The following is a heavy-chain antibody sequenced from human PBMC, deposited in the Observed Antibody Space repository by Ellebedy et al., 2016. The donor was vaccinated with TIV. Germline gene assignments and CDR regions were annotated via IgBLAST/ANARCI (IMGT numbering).Heavy chain of an antibody. Sequence: PGGSLRLSCAASGFTFSSYALSWVRQAPGKGLEWVGFLKSKTDGVTTDYAAPVKGRFTISIDDSKNTLYLQMNSLKTEDTAVCYCTTEGIIVATSYYYDGGMDVWGQGTTVTVSS. D-gene: IGHD5-12*01. CDR3: TTEGIIVATSYYYDGGMDV. J-gene: IGHJ6*02. CDR1: GFTFSSYA. V-gene: IGHV3-15*01. CDR2: LKSKTDGVTT.